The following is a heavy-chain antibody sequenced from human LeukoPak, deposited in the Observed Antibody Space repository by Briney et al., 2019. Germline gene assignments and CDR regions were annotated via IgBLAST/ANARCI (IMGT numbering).Heavy chain of an antibody. J-gene: IGHJ4*02. D-gene: IGHD5-18*01. CDR3: ARGPRVDTAGFDY. Sequence: ASVKVSCKASGYTFTGYYMHWVRQAPGQGLEWMGRINPNSGGTNYAQKFQGRVTMTRDTSISTAYMELSRLRSDDTAVHYCARGPRVDTAGFDYWGQGTLVTVSS. CDR2: INPNSGGT. V-gene: IGHV1-2*06. CDR1: GYTFTGYY.